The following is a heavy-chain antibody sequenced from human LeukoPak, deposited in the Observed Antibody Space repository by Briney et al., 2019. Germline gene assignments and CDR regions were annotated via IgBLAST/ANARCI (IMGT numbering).Heavy chain of an antibody. V-gene: IGHV3-21*01. CDR2: ISSSSSYI. D-gene: IGHD6-19*01. CDR3: ARDGRAVDDAFDI. CDR1: GFTFSDYA. J-gene: IGHJ3*02. Sequence: GGSLRLSCAASGFTFSDYAMRWVRQAPGKGLEWVSSISSSSSYIYYADSVKGRFTISRDNAKNSLYLQMNSLRAEDTAVYYCARDGRAVDDAFDIWGQGTMVTVSS.